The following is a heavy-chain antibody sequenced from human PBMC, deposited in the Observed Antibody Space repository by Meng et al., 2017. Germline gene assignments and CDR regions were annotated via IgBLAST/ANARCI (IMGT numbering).Heavy chain of an antibody. J-gene: IGHJ4*02. CDR1: GGTFSSYA. CDR2: IIPIFGTA. V-gene: IGHV1-69*01. Sequence: GQLVRVGGEVKKPGSAVKVLCKASGGTFSSYAISWVRQAPGQGREWMGGIIPIFGTANYAQKFQGRVTITADESTSTAYMELSSLRSEDTAVYYCASPKRGRRGSLDYWGQGTLVTVSS. D-gene: IGHD3-16*01. CDR3: ASPKRGRRGSLDY.